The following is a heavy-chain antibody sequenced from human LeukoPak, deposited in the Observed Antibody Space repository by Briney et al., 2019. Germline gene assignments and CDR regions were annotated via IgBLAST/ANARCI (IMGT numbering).Heavy chain of an antibody. V-gene: IGHV4-31*11. CDR2: IHYSGST. D-gene: IGHD3-3*01. Sequence: SETLSLTCAVSGGSISGGGYYWSWIRQHPGEGLEWIGYIHYSGSTYYNPSLKSRVTISVDTSKNQFSLKLSSVTAADTAVYYCARALTIFGVVISVIQASDAFDIWGQGTMVTVSS. J-gene: IGHJ3*02. CDR1: GGSISGGGYY. CDR3: ARALTIFGVVISVIQASDAFDI.